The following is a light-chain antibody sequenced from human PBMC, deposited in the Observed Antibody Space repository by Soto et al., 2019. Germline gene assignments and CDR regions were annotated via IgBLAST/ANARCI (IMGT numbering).Light chain of an antibody. CDR2: KAS. CDR3: QQSDSYPRT. V-gene: IGKV1-5*03. Sequence: DIQMTQSPSTLSASVGDRVTITCRASQSMSSWLAWYQQKPGKAPKLLIYKASSLESGVPSRFSGSGSGTEFPLTISSLQPDDFATYYCQQSDSYPRTFGQGTKVEIK. J-gene: IGKJ1*01. CDR1: QSMSSW.